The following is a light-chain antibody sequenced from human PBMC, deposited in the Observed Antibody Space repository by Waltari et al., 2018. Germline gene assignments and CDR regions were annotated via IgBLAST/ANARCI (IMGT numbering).Light chain of an antibody. Sequence: EIVLTQSPGTLSLSPGERATLSCRASQSVSNSYLAWYQQKPGQAPRLFIYGASRRATAIPDRFSGSGSGTDFTLTISRLEPEDFAVYYCQQYGSSPYTFGQGTKLEIK. J-gene: IGKJ2*01. CDR1: QSVSNSY. CDR2: GAS. CDR3: QQYGSSPYT. V-gene: IGKV3-20*01.